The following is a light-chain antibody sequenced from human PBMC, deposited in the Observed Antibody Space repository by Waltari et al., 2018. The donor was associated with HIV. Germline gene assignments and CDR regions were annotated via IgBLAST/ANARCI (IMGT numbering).Light chain of an antibody. J-gene: IGLJ3*02. V-gene: IGLV1-47*01. CDR2: RNN. CDR1: RSNIGSKY. Sequence: QSVLTQPPSASGTPGQRVTISCSGSRSNIGSKYVYWYQDLTGTAPKLLIYRNNQRPYGVPDRFSGSKSGTSASLAISGLRSEEEADYYCAAWDDSLSGGVVGGGTKLTVL. CDR3: AAWDDSLSGGV.